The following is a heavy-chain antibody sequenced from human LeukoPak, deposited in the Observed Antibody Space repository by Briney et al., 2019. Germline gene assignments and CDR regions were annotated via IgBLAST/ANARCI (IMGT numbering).Heavy chain of an antibody. V-gene: IGHV1-69*05. CDR2: IIPIFGTA. J-gene: IGHJ5*02. CDR1: GGTFSSYA. Sequence: SVKVSCKASGGTFSSYAISWVRQAPGQGLEWMGGIIPIFGTASYAQKFQGRVTMTRDTSTSTVYMELSSLRSEDTAVYYCARGMGFYGSGSYYNNWFDPWGQGTLVTVSS. CDR3: ARGMGFYGSGSYYNNWFDP. D-gene: IGHD3-10*01.